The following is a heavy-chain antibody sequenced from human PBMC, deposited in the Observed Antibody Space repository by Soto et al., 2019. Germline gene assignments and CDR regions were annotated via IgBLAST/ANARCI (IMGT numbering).Heavy chain of an antibody. CDR3: ARAASVYSSSWHFYYYYGMDV. J-gene: IGHJ6*02. Sequence: ESGGGLVQPGGSLRLSCAASGFTFSDHYMDWVRQAPGKGLEWVGRTRNKANSYTTEYAASVKGRFTISRDDSKNSLYLQMNSLKTEDTAVYYCARAASVYSSSWHFYYYYGMDVWGQGTTVTVSS. CDR2: TRNKANSYTT. CDR1: GFTFSDHY. V-gene: IGHV3-72*01. D-gene: IGHD6-13*01.